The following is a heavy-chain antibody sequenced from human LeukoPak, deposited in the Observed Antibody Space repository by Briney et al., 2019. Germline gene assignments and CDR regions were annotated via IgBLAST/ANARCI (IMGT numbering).Heavy chain of an antibody. CDR3: AKDKSSSRGRDSNLGY. CDR2: MSGDSGSA. CDR1: GFTFDDYA. Sequence: RGSLRLSCAASGFTFDDYAMHWVCQAPGKGLEWVSLMSGDSGSAYYADSVNGRFTISRDNSKNSLYLQMSSLKTEDTALYYCAKDKSSSRGRDSNLGYWGQGTLVTVSS. D-gene: IGHD6-6*01. V-gene: IGHV3-43*02. J-gene: IGHJ4*02.